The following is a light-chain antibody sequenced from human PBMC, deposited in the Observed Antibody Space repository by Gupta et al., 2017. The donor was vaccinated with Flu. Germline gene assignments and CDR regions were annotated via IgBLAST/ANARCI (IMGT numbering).Light chain of an antibody. CDR2: EVS. CDR3: CSYTSSSTLYV. V-gene: IGLV2-14*01. Sequence: QSALTQPASVSGSPGQSITISCTGTSSDVGGYNYVSWYQQHPGKAPKLMLYEVSNRHSGVSHRFSGSKSGNTASLTISGLQAEDDADYYCCSYTSSSTLYVFGTGTKVTVL. CDR1: SSDVGGYNY. J-gene: IGLJ1*01.